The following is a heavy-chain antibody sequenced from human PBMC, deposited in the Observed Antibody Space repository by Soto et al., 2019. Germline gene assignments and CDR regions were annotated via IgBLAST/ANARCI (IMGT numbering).Heavy chain of an antibody. CDR3: ARRIAAAGGYYYYAFDV. V-gene: IGHV5-10-1*01. CDR2: IDPIDSKT. J-gene: IGHJ6*02. Sequence: PGESLKISCKGSGYNFDTYWTNWVRQTPGKGLEWMGRIDPIDSKTKYSPSLEGHITISVDKSISTTYLQWSSLKASDTAIYYCARRIAAAGGYYYYAFDVWGQGTAVTVSS. CDR1: GYNFDTYW. D-gene: IGHD6-13*01.